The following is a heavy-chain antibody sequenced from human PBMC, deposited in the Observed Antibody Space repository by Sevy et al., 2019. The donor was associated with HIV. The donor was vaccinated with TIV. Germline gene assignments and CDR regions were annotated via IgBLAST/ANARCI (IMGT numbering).Heavy chain of an antibody. Sequence: GGSLRLSCAASGFTVGSNYMSWVRQAPGKGLEWVSIIYSGVTTSYADSVRGRFTISRDNSKNTLYLQKNSLRAEDTAVYYCARVGVYYYDSSGYYTTGNAFDIWGQGTMVTVSS. D-gene: IGHD3-22*01. CDR1: GFTVGSNY. J-gene: IGHJ3*02. CDR3: ARVGVYYYDSSGYYTTGNAFDI. V-gene: IGHV3-66*01. CDR2: IYSGVTT.